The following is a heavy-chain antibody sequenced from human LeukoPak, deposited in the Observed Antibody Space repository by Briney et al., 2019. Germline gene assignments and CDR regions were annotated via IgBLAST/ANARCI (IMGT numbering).Heavy chain of an antibody. Sequence: GGSLRLSCAASGFTFDDYAMHWVLQAPGKGLEWVSGISWNSGSIGYADSVKGRFTISRDNAKNSLYLQMNSLRAEDTALYYCAKVGAQFDYWGQGTLVTVSS. D-gene: IGHD1-26*01. V-gene: IGHV3-9*01. CDR1: GFTFDDYA. CDR2: ISWNSGSI. CDR3: AKVGAQFDY. J-gene: IGHJ4*02.